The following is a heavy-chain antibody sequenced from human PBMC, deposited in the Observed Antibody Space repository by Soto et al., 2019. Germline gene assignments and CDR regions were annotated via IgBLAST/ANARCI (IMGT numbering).Heavy chain of an antibody. CDR3: ARMETFGALNWFDP. V-gene: IGHV1-8*01. J-gene: IGHJ5*02. Sequence: ASVKVSCRASGYSFTNNDVSWVRQATGQGLEWMGWMNPGSGDTGYAQKFQGRVTMTRDISIATAYMELSSPRSDDTAIYYSARMETFGALNWFDPWGQGTLVTVSS. CDR1: GYSFTNND. D-gene: IGHD3-16*01. CDR2: MNPGSGDT.